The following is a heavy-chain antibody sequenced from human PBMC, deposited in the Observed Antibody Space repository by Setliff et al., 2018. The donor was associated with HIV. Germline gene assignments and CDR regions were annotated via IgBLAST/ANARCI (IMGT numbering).Heavy chain of an antibody. J-gene: IGHJ3*02. CDR3: AKMLGAVYGDYDLTAGLGVGDAFDI. D-gene: IGHD4-17*01. V-gene: IGHV1-2*02. CDR2: SNPNSGGK. CDR1: GYTFTGYY. Sequence: RASVKVSCKASGYTFTGYYIHWVRQAPGQGLQWMGWSNPNSGGKNYAQEVRGRVTMTRDTSITTAYLELSRLRSDDSAVYYCAKMLGAVYGDYDLTAGLGVGDAFDIWGQGTLVTVSS.